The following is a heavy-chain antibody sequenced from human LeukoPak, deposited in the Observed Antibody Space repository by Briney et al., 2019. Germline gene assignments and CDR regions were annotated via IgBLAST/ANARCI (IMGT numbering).Heavy chain of an antibody. D-gene: IGHD2-2*02. CDR1: GFTFSSYS. V-gene: IGHV3-48*04. Sequence: GGSLRLSCAASGFTFSSYSMNWVRQAPGKGLEWVSYISSSSSTIYYADSVKGRFTISRDNAKNSLYLQMNSLRAEDTAVYYCAREDIPNWLDPWGQGTLVTVSS. CDR3: AREDIPNWLDP. J-gene: IGHJ5*02. CDR2: ISSSSSTI.